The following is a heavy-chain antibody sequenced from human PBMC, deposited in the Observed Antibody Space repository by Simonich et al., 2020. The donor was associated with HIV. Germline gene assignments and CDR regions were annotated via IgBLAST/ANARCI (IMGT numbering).Heavy chain of an antibody. Sequence: QVQLQQWGAGLLKPSETLSLTCAVYGGSFSGYYWSWIRQPPGKGLEWIGEINHSGITNYKTSLNSRATISVDKSKNQFSLKLSSVTAADTAVYYCARRHPTTVTTPYFDYWGQGTLVTVSS. J-gene: IGHJ4*02. CDR2: INHSGIT. CDR1: GGSFSGYY. D-gene: IGHD4-17*01. CDR3: ARRHPTTVTTPYFDY. V-gene: IGHV4-34*01.